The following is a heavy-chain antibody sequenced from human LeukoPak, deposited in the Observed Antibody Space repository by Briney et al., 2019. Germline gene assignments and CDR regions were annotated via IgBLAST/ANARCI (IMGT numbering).Heavy chain of an antibody. CDR2: IRSKANSYAT. J-gene: IGHJ4*02. CDR1: GFTFSGSA. V-gene: IGHV3-73*01. D-gene: IGHD3-10*01. Sequence: GGSLRLSCAASGFTFSGSAMHWVRQASGKGLEWVGRIRSKANSYATAYAASVKGRFTISRDDSKNTAYLQMNSLKTEDTAVYYCTRVYRYYYGSGSYYQDFDYCGQGTLVTGSS. CDR3: TRVYRYYYGSGSYYQDFDY.